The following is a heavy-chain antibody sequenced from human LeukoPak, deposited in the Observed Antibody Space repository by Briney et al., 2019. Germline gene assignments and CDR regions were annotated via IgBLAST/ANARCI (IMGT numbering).Heavy chain of an antibody. Sequence: ASVKVSCKASGYTFTSYYMHWVRQAPGQGLEWMGTINPSGGSTSYAQKFQGRVTMTRDTSTSTVYMELSSLRSEDTAVYYCARPPSDSMKVITDAFDIWGQGTMVTVSS. D-gene: IGHD3-22*01. CDR1: GYTFTSYY. CDR2: INPSGGST. CDR3: ARPPSDSMKVITDAFDI. V-gene: IGHV1-46*01. J-gene: IGHJ3*02.